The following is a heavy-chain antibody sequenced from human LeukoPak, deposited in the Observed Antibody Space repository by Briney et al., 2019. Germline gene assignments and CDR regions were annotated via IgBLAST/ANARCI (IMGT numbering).Heavy chain of an antibody. Sequence: GGSLRLSCAASGFTFNRNAISWVRQAPGKGLEWVSTIGGSGDKTFYADSVKGRFTISRDNSKNTLYLRMNSLRAEDTAVYYCARRDWYQIDYWGQGTLVTVSS. J-gene: IGHJ4*02. V-gene: IGHV3-23*01. CDR3: ARRDWYQIDY. CDR2: IGGSGDKT. CDR1: GFTFNRNA. D-gene: IGHD5-24*01.